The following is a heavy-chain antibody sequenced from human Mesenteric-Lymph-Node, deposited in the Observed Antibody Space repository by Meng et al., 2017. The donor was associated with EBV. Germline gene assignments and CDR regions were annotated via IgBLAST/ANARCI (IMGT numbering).Heavy chain of an antibody. CDR2: INHSGST. CDR1: GGSFSGYY. J-gene: IGHJ5*02. Sequence: GQGKGSGAGLLKPSENLSLTCAVYGGSFSGYYWSWIRQPPGKGLEWIGEINHSGSTNYNPSLKSRVTISVDTSKNRFSLKLSSVTAADTAVYYCARDRRYYGSGSYYGNNWFDPWGQGTLVTVSS. CDR3: ARDRRYYGSGSYYGNNWFDP. D-gene: IGHD3-10*01. V-gene: IGHV4-34*01.